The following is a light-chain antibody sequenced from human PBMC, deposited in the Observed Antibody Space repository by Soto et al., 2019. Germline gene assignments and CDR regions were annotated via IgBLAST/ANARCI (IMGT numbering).Light chain of an antibody. CDR2: GAS. CDR1: QNINNN. J-gene: IGKJ1*01. Sequence: EIVMTQSPASLSVSPGERATLSCRASQNINNNLAWYQHKTGQAPRVVIYGASARATGIPDRFSGSGSGTQFTLTISSLQSEDFAVYYCQQYYDWSPWTFGQGTKVEV. V-gene: IGKV3-15*01. CDR3: QQYYDWSPWT.